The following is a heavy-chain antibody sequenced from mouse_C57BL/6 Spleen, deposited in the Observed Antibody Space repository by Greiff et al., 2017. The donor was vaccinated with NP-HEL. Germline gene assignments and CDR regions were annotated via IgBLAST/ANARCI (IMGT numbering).Heavy chain of an antibody. J-gene: IGHJ2*01. CDR2: IDPSDSYT. D-gene: IGHD1-1*01. CDR1: GYTFTSYW. Sequence: QVQLQQSGAELVRPGTSVKLSCKASGYTFTSYWMHWVKQRPGQGLEWIGVIDPSDSYTNYNQKFKGKATLTVDTSSSTAYMQLSSLTSEDSAVYYCARAPYYYGSSPYYFDYWGQGTTLTVSS. V-gene: IGHV1-59*01. CDR3: ARAPYYYGSSPYYFDY.